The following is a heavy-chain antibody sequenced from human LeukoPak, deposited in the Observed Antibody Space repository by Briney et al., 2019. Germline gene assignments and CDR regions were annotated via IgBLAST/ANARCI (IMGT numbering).Heavy chain of an antibody. D-gene: IGHD3-22*01. J-gene: IGHJ4*02. CDR3: AGRYYYDSSGYSRFDY. CDR1: GGSISSYY. CDR2: IYYSGST. Sequence: SETLSLTCTVSGGSISSYYWSWIRQPPGKGLEWIGYIYYSGSTNYNPSLKSRVTISVDTSKNQFSLKLSSVTAADAAVYYCAGRYYYDSSGYSRFDYWGQGTLVTVSS. V-gene: IGHV4-59*08.